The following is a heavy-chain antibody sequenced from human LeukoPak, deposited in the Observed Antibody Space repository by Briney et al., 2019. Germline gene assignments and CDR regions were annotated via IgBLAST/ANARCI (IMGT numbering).Heavy chain of an antibody. V-gene: IGHV1-69*13. CDR3: ARDLWELLPSGGS. Sequence: GASVKVSCKASGGTFSSYAISWVRQAPGQGLEWMGGIISIFGTANYAQKFQGRVTITADESTSTAYMELSSLRSEDTAVYYCARDLWELLPSGGSWGQGTLVTVSS. CDR2: IISIFGTA. J-gene: IGHJ5*02. CDR1: GGTFSSYA. D-gene: IGHD1-26*01.